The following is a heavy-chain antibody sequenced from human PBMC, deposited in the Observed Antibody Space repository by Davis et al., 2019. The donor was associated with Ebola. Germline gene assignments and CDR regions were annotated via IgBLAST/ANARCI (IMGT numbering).Heavy chain of an antibody. CDR3: ARGGILAAAGFDY. V-gene: IGHV1-46*01. D-gene: IGHD6-13*01. Sequence: ASAKVFCKASGYTFSSYDINWVRQAPGQGLEWMGIINPSGGSTSYAQKFQGRVTMTRDTSTSTVYMELSSLRSEDTAVYYCARGGILAAAGFDYWGQGTLVTVSS. CDR2: INPSGGST. J-gene: IGHJ4*02. CDR1: GYTFSSYD.